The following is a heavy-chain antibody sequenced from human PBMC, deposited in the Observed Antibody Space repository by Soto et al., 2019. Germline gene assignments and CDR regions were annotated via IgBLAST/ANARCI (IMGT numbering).Heavy chain of an antibody. J-gene: IGHJ4*02. CDR3: VRPDSTGYYVY. CDR1: GCTFTHYW. D-gene: IGHD3-22*01. V-gene: IGHV5-51*01. Sequence: WESLKISSKVFGCTFTHYWIGWVRQMPGKGLEWMAIIYPADSDTRYSPSFQGQVTISADKSISTAYLQWSGLKASDTAMYYCVRPDSTGYYVYWGQGTLVTVSS. CDR2: IYPADSDT.